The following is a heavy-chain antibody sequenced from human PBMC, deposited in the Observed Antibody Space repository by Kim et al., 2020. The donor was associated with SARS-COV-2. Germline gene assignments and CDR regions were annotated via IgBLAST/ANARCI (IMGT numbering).Heavy chain of an antibody. CDR2: ISAYNGNT. J-gene: IGHJ6*02. Sequence: ASVKVSCKASGYTFTRYGISWVRQAPGQGLEWMGWISAYNGNTNYAQKLQGRVTMTTDTSTSTAYMELRSLRSDDTAVYYCARDLREMRYYDILTGYSNYYYYYGMDVWGQGTTVTVSS. CDR1: GYTFTRYG. CDR3: ARDLREMRYYDILTGYSNYYYYYGMDV. V-gene: IGHV1-18*01. D-gene: IGHD3-9*01.